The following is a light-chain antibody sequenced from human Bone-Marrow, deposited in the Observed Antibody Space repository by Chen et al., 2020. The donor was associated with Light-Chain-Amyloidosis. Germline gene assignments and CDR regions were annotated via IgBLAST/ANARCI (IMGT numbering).Light chain of an antibody. CDR1: QSLLHSNGYNY. V-gene: IGKV2-28*01. J-gene: IGKJ2*01. Sequence: DIVMTQSPLSLPVNPGEPASISGRSSQSLLHSNGYNYLDWYLQKPGQSPQLLIYLGSNRASGVPDRCSGSGSGTDFTLRISTVEAEDVGVYYCMQALHTPYTFGQGTKLEIK. CDR2: LGS. CDR3: MQALHTPYT.